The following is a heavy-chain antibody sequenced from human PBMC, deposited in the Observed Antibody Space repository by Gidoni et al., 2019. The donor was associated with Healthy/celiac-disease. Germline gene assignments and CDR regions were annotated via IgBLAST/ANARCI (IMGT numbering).Heavy chain of an antibody. CDR3: AKLTTTVTTNDY. CDR2: ISGSGGST. V-gene: IGHV3-23*01. D-gene: IGHD4-17*01. CDR1: GFTFSSYA. Sequence: EVQLLESGGGLVQPGGSLRLSCAASGFTFSSYAMSWVRQAPWKVLEWVSAISGSGGSTYYADSVKGRFTISRDNSKNTLYLQMNSLRAEDTAVYYCAKLTTTVTTNDYWGQGTLVTVSS. J-gene: IGHJ4*02.